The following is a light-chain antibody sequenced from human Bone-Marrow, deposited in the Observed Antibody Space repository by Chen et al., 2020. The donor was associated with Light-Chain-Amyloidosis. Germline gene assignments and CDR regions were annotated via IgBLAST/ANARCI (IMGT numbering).Light chain of an antibody. J-gene: IGKJ2*01. Sequence: DIQMTQSPYTLSASVGDRVTITCRASQSISHWLAWYQQKPGKAPNLLIYKASNLQRGVPSRFSGSGSGTEFTLTINSLQPEDFTTYYCQQYSSYSFTFGQGTKLELK. V-gene: IGKV1-5*03. CDR3: QQYSSYSFT. CDR2: KAS. CDR1: QSISHW.